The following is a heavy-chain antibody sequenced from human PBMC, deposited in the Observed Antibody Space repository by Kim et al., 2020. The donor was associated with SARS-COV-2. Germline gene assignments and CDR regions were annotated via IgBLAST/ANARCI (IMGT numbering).Heavy chain of an antibody. CDR3: ATVSYYYDSSGLYPIGYYYYGMDV. D-gene: IGHD3-22*01. J-gene: IGHJ6*02. V-gene: IGHV1-69*13. CDR2: IIPIFGTA. Sequence: SVKVSCKASGGTFSSYAISWVRQAPGQGLEWMGGIIPIFGTANYAQKFQGRVTITEDESTSTAYMELSSLRSEDTAVYYCATVSYYYDSSGLYPIGYYYYGMDVWGQGTTVTVSS. CDR1: GGTFSSYA.